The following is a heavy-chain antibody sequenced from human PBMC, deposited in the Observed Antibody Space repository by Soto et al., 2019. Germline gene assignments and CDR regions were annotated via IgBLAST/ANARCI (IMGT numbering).Heavy chain of an antibody. D-gene: IGHD3-22*01. J-gene: IGHJ1*01. CDR3: ASKEARYYYDSSGYSTEYFQH. Sequence: QVQLVQSGAEVKKPGSSVKVSCKASGGTFSSYAISWVRQAPGQGLEWMGGIIPIFGTANYAQKFQGRVTITADESTSTAYMELSSLRSEDTAVYYCASKEARYYYDSSGYSTEYFQHWGQGTLVTVSS. CDR2: IIPIFGTA. CDR1: GGTFSSYA. V-gene: IGHV1-69*01.